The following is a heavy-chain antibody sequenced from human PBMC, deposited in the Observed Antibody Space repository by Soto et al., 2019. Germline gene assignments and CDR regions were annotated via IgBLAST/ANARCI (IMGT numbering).Heavy chain of an antibody. V-gene: IGHV3-23*01. CDR3: THGGGSSDFDY. D-gene: IGHD2-15*01. CDR2: ISGSGGST. Sequence: EVQLLESGGGLVQPGGSLRLSCAASGFTFSSYAMSWVRQAPGKGLEWVSAISGSGGSTYYADSVKGRFTISRDNSKNTRYLQMNSLRAEDTAVYYCTHGGGSSDFDYWGQGTLVTVSS. CDR1: GFTFSSYA. J-gene: IGHJ4*02.